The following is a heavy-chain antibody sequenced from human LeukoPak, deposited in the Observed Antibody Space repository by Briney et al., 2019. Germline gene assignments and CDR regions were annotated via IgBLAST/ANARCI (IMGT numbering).Heavy chain of an antibody. J-gene: IGHJ4*02. V-gene: IGHV4-34*01. CDR2: IYHGGST. CDR3: TYWTMVRGLPFDY. Sequence: SETLSLTCAVYGGSFSAYYWSWIRQPPGKGLEWIGEIYHGGSTNYNPSLKSRVTISVDKSKNQFSLKLSSVTAADTAVYYCTYWTMVRGLPFDYWGQGTLVTVAS. CDR1: GGSFSAYY. D-gene: IGHD3-10*01.